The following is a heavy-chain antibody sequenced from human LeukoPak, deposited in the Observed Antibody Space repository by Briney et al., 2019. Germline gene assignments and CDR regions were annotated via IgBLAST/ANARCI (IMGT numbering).Heavy chain of an antibody. CDR1: GFTFSSYA. Sequence: GRSLRLSCAASGFTFSSYAMHWVRQAPGKGLEWVAVISYDGSNKYYADSVKGRLTISRDNSKNTLYLQMNSLRAEDTAMYYCAGGWGVGLLPGGGFDYWGQGTLVTVSS. V-gene: IGHV3-30-3*01. CDR3: AGGWGVGLLPGGGFDY. D-gene: IGHD2-15*01. CDR2: ISYDGSNK. J-gene: IGHJ4*02.